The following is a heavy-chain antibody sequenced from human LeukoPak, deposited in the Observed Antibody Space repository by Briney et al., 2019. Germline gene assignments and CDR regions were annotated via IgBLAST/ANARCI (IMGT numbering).Heavy chain of an antibody. CDR2: IFYSGST. Sequence: PSETLSLTCTVSGDSIGSSNNYWASVRQPPGKGLEWLGSIFYSGSTYYNPSLKSRVTISVDTSRNQFSLNLYSVTAADTATYYCARRGITYSSSFFAYWGQGTLVTVSS. D-gene: IGHD6-13*01. V-gene: IGHV4-39*01. CDR3: ARRGITYSSSFFAY. CDR1: GDSIGSSNNY. J-gene: IGHJ4*02.